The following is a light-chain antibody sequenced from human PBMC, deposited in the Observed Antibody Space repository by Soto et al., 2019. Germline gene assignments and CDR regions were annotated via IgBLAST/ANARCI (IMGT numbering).Light chain of an antibody. Sequence: EIVLTQSQATRLLSPGERATLSCGAIQSVSSTKLAWYQQKPGQAPRLLIYGASIRATGIPARFSGSGSWTEFTLTISSLQSEDFAVYYCQQYNTWPPITFGQGTRLEI. V-gene: IGKV3-15*01. CDR1: QSVSST. J-gene: IGKJ5*01. CDR2: GAS. CDR3: QQYNTWPPIT.